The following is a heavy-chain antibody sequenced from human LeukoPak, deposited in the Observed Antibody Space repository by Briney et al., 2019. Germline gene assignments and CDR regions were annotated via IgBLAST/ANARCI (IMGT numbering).Heavy chain of an antibody. CDR3: AKGEGNGPYDSSGYWYGGDYFDY. CDR2: IYSGGST. J-gene: IGHJ4*02. CDR1: GFTVSSNY. V-gene: IGHV3-53*01. Sequence: GGSLRLSCAASGFTVSSNYMSWVRQAPGKGLEWVSVIYSGGSTYYADSVKGRFTISRDNSKNTLYLQMNSLRAEDTAVYYCAKGEGNGPYDSSGYWYGGDYFDYWGQGTLVTVSS. D-gene: IGHD3-22*01.